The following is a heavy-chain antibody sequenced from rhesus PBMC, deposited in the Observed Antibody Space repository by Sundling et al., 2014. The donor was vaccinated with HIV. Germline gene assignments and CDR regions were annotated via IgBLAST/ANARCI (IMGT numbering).Heavy chain of an antibody. J-gene: IGHJ6*01. CDR3: AKDYVSVGYGSNYGLDS. Sequence: EMHLVETGGGLVRPGGSLKLSCAASGFTFSSYGMSWVRQAPGKGLEWVSGINSGGGSTYYADSVKGRFTISRDNSKNTLSLQMNSLRAEDTAVYYCAKDYVSVGYGSNYGLDSWGQGVVVTVSS. CDR2: INSGGGST. V-gene: IGHV3S42*01. D-gene: IGHD4-29*01. CDR1: GFTFSSYG.